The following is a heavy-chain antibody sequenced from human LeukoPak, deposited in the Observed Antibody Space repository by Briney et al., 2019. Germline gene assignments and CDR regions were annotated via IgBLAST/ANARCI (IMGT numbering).Heavy chain of an antibody. V-gene: IGHV4-59*01. Sequence: TNYNPSLTSRVTISVDMSKNQFSLKLSSVTAADTAVYYCARDRNYGTTYYFDYWGQGTLVTVSS. CDR3: ARDRNYGTTYYFDY. J-gene: IGHJ4*02. D-gene: IGHD3-10*01. CDR2: T.